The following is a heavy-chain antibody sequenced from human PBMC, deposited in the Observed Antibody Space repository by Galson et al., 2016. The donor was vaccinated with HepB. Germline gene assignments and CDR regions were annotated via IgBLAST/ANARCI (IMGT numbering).Heavy chain of an antibody. CDR1: GYSFINHW. CDR2: IYPGDSDT. V-gene: IGHV5-51*01. D-gene: IGHD2-8*01. CDR3: ARLYSNGEN. J-gene: IGHJ4*02. Sequence: QSGAEVKKPGESLKISCKGSGYSFINHWIGWVRQMPGKGLEWMGIIYPGDSDTRYSPSFQGQVTISADESISTAYLQWNSLKTSDTAIYYCARLYSNGENWGQGTRVTVSS.